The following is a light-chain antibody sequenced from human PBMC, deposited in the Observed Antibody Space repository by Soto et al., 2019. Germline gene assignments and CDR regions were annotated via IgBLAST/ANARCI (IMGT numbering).Light chain of an antibody. J-gene: IGLJ3*02. V-gene: IGLV1-44*01. CDR1: SSNIGSNT. CDR3: AAWDDSLNGWV. CDR2: TNN. Sequence: QLVLTQPPSASGAPGQRVTISCSGSSSNIGSNTVNWYQQFPGTAPKLLIHTNNQRPSGVPDRFSGSKSGTSASLAISGLQSEDEADYYCAAWDDSLNGWVFGGGTKLTVL.